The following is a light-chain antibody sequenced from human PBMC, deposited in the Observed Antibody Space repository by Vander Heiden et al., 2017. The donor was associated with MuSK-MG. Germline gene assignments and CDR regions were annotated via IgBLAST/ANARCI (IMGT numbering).Light chain of an antibody. V-gene: IGLV2-14*01. CDR1: SSDVAGYNY. CDR3: SSYTSSSTPYV. Sequence: QSALTPPPSVSGSPAQSITLSCTGTSSDVAGYNYVSWYQQHPGKAPKLMIYDVSNRPSGVANRFSGSKSGNTASLTISGLQAEDEADYYCSSYTSSSTPYVFGTGTKVTVL. J-gene: IGLJ1*01. CDR2: DVS.